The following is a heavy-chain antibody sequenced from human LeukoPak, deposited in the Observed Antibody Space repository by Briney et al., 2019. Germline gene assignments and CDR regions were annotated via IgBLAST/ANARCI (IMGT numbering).Heavy chain of an antibody. CDR2: INHSGST. CDR1: GGSFSGYY. V-gene: IGHV4-34*01. CDR3: ARGLGYCSSTSCYRAPNWFDP. J-gene: IGHJ5*02. D-gene: IGHD2-2*01. Sequence: SETLSLTCAVYGGSFSGYYWSWIRQPPGKGLEWIGEINHSGSTNYNPSLKSRVTISVDTSKNQFSPKLSSVTAADTAVYYCARGLGYCSSTSCYRAPNWFDPWGQGTLVTVSS.